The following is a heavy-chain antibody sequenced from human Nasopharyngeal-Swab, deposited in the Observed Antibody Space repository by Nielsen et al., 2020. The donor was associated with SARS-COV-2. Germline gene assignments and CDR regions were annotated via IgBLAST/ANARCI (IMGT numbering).Heavy chain of an antibody. D-gene: IGHD3-3*01. J-gene: IGHJ6*02. Sequence: GESLKISCAASGFTFSSYSMNWVRQAPGKGLEWVSSISSSSSYIYYADSVKGRFNISRDNAKNSLYLQMNSLRAEDTAVYYCARGVEVGVPYYYYGMDVWGQGTTVTVSS. V-gene: IGHV3-21*01. CDR3: ARGVEVGVPYYYYGMDV. CDR2: ISSSSSYI. CDR1: GFTFSSYS.